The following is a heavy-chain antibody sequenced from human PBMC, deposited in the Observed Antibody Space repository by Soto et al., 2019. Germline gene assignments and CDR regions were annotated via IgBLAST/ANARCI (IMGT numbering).Heavy chain of an antibody. CDR3: ARDKDRLQLGGNYYYIMDV. D-gene: IGHD1-1*01. J-gene: IGHJ6*02. CDR1: GGTFRTNA. V-gene: IGHV1-69*13. Sequence: ASVKVSCKASGGTFRTNAFSWVRQAPGQGLDLLGVFFPIFPTPDYAYKFQSRVTITADESTTTIYMELSSLRSEDTAIYYCARDKDRLQLGGNYYYIMDVWGQGTTVTVSS. CDR2: FFPIFPTP.